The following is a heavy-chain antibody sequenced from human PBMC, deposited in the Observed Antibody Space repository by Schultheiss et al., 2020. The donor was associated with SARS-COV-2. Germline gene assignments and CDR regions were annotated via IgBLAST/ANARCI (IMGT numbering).Heavy chain of an antibody. CDR2: ISGDGGAT. CDR3: GREAPAGTADY. V-gene: IGHV3-64D*08. J-gene: IGHJ4*02. Sequence: GESLKISCSASGFTFSSYVMHWVRQAPGKGLESVSAISGDGGATYYTDSVRDRFTISRDNSKNTLFLQLSSLRPEDTAVYYCGREAPAGTADYLGQGTLVTVSS. D-gene: IGHD6-13*01. CDR1: GFTFSSYV.